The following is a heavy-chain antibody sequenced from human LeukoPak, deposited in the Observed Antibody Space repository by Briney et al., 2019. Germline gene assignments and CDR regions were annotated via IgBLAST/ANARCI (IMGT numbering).Heavy chain of an antibody. J-gene: IGHJ4*02. D-gene: IGHD3-10*01. Sequence: GGSLRLSCAASGFTFSSYAMHWVRQAPGKGLEWVTVISYDGSNKYYPDSVKGRFTISRDNSKNTVYLQMNSLRAEDTAVYYCAKALGAAFDYWGQGTLVTVSS. CDR3: AKALGAAFDY. CDR1: GFTFSSYA. CDR2: ISYDGSNK. V-gene: IGHV3-30*04.